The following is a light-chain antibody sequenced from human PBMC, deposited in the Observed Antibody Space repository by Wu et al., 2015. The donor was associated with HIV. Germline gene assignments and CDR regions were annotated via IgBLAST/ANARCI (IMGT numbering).Light chain of an antibody. CDR3: QRRQNWPLT. V-gene: IGKV3-11*01. CDR2: NVS. J-gene: IGKJ4*01. CDR1: QSVGTS. Sequence: EIVLTQSPATLSLSPGERATLSCRASQSVGTSLAWYQQKPGQSPRLLIYNVSKRAPGIPPRFSGFGSGTDFTLTITSLESEDFALYYCQRRQNWPLTFGGGTKVEIK.